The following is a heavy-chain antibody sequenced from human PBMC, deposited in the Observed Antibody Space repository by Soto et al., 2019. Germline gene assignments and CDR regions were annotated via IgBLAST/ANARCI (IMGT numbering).Heavy chain of an antibody. CDR3: AKDPLAEAGTIYLDS. Sequence: PGGSLRLSCAASGFTFSGYSMSWVRQAPGIGLQWISSIDSSGGATRYADCVRGRFTMSRDNSKNTLYLQMNSLRAEDTAVYFCAKDPLAEAGTIYLDSWGQGTLVTVSS. CDR2: IDSSGGAT. CDR1: GFTFSGYS. D-gene: IGHD6-13*01. J-gene: IGHJ4*02. V-gene: IGHV3-23*01.